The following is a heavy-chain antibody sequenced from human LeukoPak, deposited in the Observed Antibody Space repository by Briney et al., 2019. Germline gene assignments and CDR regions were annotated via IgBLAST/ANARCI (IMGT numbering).Heavy chain of an antibody. CDR2: TYYRSKWYY. J-gene: IGHJ3*02. CDR3: ARHPPSALYLRGPAGAFDI. V-gene: IGHV6-1*01. D-gene: IGHD3-10*01. Sequence: SQTLSLTCAISGDSVSSDSATWTWIRQSPSRGLEWLGRTYYRSKWYYDYAVSVRSRITVDPDTSKNQFSLKLSSVTAADTAVYYCARHPPSALYLRGPAGAFDIWGQGTMVTVSS. CDR1: GDSVSSDSAT.